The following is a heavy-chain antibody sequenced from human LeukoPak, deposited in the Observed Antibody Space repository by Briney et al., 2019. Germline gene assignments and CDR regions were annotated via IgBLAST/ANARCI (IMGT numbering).Heavy chain of an antibody. D-gene: IGHD3-22*01. Sequence: GGSLRLSCAASGFTFSSYAMSWVRQAPGKGLEWVSAISGSGGSTYYADSVKGRFTISRDNSKNTLYLQMNSLRAEDTAVYYCAKPRLPNYCDSSGYYLIGDYWGQGTLVTVSS. V-gene: IGHV3-23*01. CDR2: ISGSGGST. J-gene: IGHJ4*02. CDR1: GFTFSSYA. CDR3: AKPRLPNYCDSSGYYLIGDY.